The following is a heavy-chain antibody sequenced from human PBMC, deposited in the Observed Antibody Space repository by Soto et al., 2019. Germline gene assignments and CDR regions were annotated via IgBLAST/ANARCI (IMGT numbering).Heavy chain of an antibody. CDR2: IYYSGST. D-gene: IGHD6-13*01. CDR1: GGSISSGGYY. CDR3: ARGVSVPLYYGMDV. V-gene: IGHV4-31*03. Sequence: QVQLQESGPGLVKPSQTLSLTCTVSGGSISSGGYYWSWIRQHPGKGLEWIGYIYYSGSTYYNPSLTSRVTISVDTSKNQFSLKLSSVTAADTAVYYWARGVSVPLYYGMDVWGQGTTVTVSS. J-gene: IGHJ6*02.